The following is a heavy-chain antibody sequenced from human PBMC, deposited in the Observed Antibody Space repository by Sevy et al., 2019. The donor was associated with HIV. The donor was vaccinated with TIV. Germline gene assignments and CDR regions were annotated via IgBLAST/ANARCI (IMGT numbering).Heavy chain of an antibody. V-gene: IGHV3-33*01. Sequence: GGSLRLSCTASGFTLNFHGMHWVRQAPGKGLEWVAFIWHDGSNKYMADSVKGRFTIPRDNSKNTLFLQMNSLTVEDTAVYYCARQTDNSARWLDPWGQGTLVTVSS. CDR3: ARQTDNSARWLDP. CDR2: IWHDGSNK. J-gene: IGHJ5*02. D-gene: IGHD4-4*01. CDR1: GFTLNFHG.